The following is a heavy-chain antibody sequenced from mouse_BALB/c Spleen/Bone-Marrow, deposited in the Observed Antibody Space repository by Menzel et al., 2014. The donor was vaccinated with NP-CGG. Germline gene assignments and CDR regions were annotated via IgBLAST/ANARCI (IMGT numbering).Heavy chain of an antibody. D-gene: IGHD2-2*01. CDR3: ASYVYGYYFDY. CDR2: IDPANGNT. CDR1: GFNIKDTY. J-gene: IGHJ2*01. V-gene: IGHV14-3*02. Sequence: VQLQQSGAELVKSGASVKLSCTASGFNIKDTYMHWVKQRPEQGLEWIGRIDPANGNTKYDPKFQGKATITADTSSNTAYLQLSCLTSEDTAVYYCASYVYGYYFDYWGQGTTLTVSS.